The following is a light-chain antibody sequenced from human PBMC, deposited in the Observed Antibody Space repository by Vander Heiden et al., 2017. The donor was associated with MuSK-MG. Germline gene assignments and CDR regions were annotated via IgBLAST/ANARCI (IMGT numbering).Light chain of an antibody. J-gene: IGKJ3*01. V-gene: IGKV3-20*01. Sequence: EIVLTQSPGTLSLSPGERATLSCRASQSISSSYLAWFQQKPGQTPRLLISGASSRATGIPDRFSDSGSGTDFTLTISRLEPEDFAVYYCQHYGSPPFTFGHGTKVDIK. CDR1: QSISSSY. CDR2: GAS. CDR3: QHYGSPPFT.